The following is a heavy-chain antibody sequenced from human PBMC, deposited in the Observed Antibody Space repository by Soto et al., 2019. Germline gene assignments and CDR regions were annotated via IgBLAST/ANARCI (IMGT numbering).Heavy chain of an antibody. CDR1: GGSISSYY. CDR2: IYYSGST. Sequence: SETLSLTCTVSGGSISSYYWSWIRQPPGRGLEWIGYIYYSGSTNYNPSLKSRVTISVDTSKNQFSLKLSSVTAADTAVYYCARGWGRIFDYWGQGTLVTVSS. V-gene: IGHV4-59*01. D-gene: IGHD7-27*01. CDR3: ARGWGRIFDY. J-gene: IGHJ4*02.